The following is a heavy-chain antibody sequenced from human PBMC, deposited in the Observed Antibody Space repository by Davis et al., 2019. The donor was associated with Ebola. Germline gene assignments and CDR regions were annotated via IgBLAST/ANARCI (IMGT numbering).Heavy chain of an antibody. CDR3: ARQGPVTADGYSYYAMDV. D-gene: IGHD2-2*03. CDR2: IYPADSDP. Sequence: GGSLRLSCKGSGYSFTSYWIGWVRLIPGKGLEWMGIIYPADSDPRYSPSFEGQVTISADKSISTAYLQWSSLKASDTAMYYCARQGPVTADGYSYYAMDVWGTGTAVTVSS. V-gene: IGHV5-51*01. CDR1: GYSFTSYW. J-gene: IGHJ6*04.